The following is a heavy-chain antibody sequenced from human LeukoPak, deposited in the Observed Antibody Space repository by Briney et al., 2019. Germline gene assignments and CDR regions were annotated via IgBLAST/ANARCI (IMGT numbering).Heavy chain of an antibody. CDR1: GYTFTDYY. CDR2: INPNINGT. V-gene: IGHV1-2*02. CDR3: ARERTPGSGYGVDY. Sequence: GASVKVSCKTSGYTFTDYYIHWVRQAPGQGLEWMAWINPNINGTNYAQKFQGRVTMTGDRSISTAYMELSRLRSDDTAVYYCARERTPGSGYGVDYWGQGTVVTVSS. D-gene: IGHD6-25*01. J-gene: IGHJ4*02.